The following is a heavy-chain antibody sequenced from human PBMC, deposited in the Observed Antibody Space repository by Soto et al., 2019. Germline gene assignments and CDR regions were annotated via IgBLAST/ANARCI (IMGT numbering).Heavy chain of an antibody. CDR2: IYNSAIT. D-gene: IGHD6-25*01. J-gene: IGHJ5*02. Sequence: PSETLSLTCTVSGGSISSYYWSWLRQPPGKGLEWIGYIYNSAITNYNPSLKSRVTISVDTSQNQFSLKLSSVTAADTAVYYCARPHGGSSGWDNWFDPWGQGTLVTVS. CDR3: ARPHGGSSGWDNWFDP. CDR1: GGSISSYY. V-gene: IGHV4-59*01.